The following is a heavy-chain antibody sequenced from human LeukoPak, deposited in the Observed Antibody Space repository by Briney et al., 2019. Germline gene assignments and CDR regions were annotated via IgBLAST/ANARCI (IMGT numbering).Heavy chain of an antibody. CDR3: ARVTGYMIEDYFDY. D-gene: IGHD3-22*01. J-gene: IGHJ4*02. CDR2: IYYSGST. CDR1: GRPISSYY. V-gene: IGHV4-59*01. Sequence: SEPLSLTCAVWGRPISSYYWRWIRQPPGKGLEGMGYIYYSGSTNYNPSLKSRVTISVETSKNQYSLKLSSVTAADTAVYCCARVTGYMIEDYFDYWGQGTLVTVSS.